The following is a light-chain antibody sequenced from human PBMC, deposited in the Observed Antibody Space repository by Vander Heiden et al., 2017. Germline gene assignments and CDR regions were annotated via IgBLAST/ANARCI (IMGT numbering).Light chain of an antibody. CDR2: DVS. Sequence: QSTLTQPRSVSGSPGQSVTLSCTGTSSDVGGYNYVSWYQQHPGKAPKIMTYDVSKRPSGVPDRFSGSKSGNTASLTISGLQAEDEAEYYCCSYAGRYTWVFGGGTKLTVL. CDR1: SSDVGGYNY. V-gene: IGLV2-11*01. J-gene: IGLJ3*02. CDR3: CSYAGRYTWV.